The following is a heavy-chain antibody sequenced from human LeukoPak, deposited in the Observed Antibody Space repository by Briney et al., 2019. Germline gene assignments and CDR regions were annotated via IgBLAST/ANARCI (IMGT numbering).Heavy chain of an antibody. CDR2: ISWNSGSI. Sequence: GGSLRLSCAASGFTFDDYAMHWVRQAPGKGLEWVSGISWNSGSIGYADSVKGRFTISRDNAKNSLYLQMNSLRAEDTAVYYCARANYYDSSGYASYFDHWGQGTLVTVSS. CDR1: GFTFDDYA. D-gene: IGHD3-22*01. V-gene: IGHV3-9*01. CDR3: ARANYYDSSGYASYFDH. J-gene: IGHJ4*02.